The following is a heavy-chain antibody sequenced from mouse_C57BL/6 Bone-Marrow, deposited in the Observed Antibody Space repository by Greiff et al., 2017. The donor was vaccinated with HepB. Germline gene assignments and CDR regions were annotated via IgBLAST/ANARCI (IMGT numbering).Heavy chain of an antibody. D-gene: IGHD3-1*01. CDR1: GFTFSNYW. V-gene: IGHV6-3*01. CDR2: IRLKSDNYAT. CDR3: TDSGYFDV. J-gene: IGHJ1*03. Sequence: EVKLEESGGGLVQPGGSMKLSCVASGFTFSNYWMNWVRQSPEEGLEWVAQIRLKSDNYATHYAESVKGRFTISRDDSKSSVNLQMNNLRAEDTGIYYCTDSGYFDVWGTGTTVTVSS.